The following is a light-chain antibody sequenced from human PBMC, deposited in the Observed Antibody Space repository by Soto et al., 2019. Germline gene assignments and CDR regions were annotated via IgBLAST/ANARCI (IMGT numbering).Light chain of an antibody. V-gene: IGLV2-23*02. CDR1: SSDVGSFNL. CDR2: GVS. J-gene: IGLJ1*01. Sequence: QSVLNQPSSVSGSPGQSITISCTGTSSDVGSFNLVSWYQQHPGKAPKLMIYGVSKRPSGVSNRFSGSKSGNTASLTISGLQAEDAADYYCSSYAGISTYVFGTGTKVTVL. CDR3: SSYAGISTYV.